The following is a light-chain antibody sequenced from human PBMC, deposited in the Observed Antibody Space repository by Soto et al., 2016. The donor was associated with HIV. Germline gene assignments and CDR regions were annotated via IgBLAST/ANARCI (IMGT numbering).Light chain of an antibody. J-gene: IGKJ2*01. CDR2: KAS. CDR1: QSINSW. CDR3: QQYNSYRYT. Sequence: DIQMTQSPSTLSASVGDRVTITCRASQSINSWLAWYQQKAGKAPKLLIYKASSLESGVPSRFSGSGSGTEFTLTISSLQPDDFATYYCQQYNSYRYTFGQGTKLEIK. V-gene: IGKV1-5*03.